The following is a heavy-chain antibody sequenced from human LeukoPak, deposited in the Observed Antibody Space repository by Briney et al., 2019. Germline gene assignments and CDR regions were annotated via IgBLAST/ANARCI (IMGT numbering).Heavy chain of an antibody. CDR1: GGSFSGFY. J-gene: IGHJ4*02. V-gene: IGHV4-59*01. CDR2: IYYSGST. D-gene: IGHD5-12*01. CDR3: ARGRDGYDLAPGY. Sequence: SETLSLTCAVYGGSFSGFYWSWIRQPPGKGLEWIGYIYYSGSTNYNPSLKSRVTISVDTSKNQFSLKLSSVTAADTAVYYCARGRDGYDLAPGYWGQGTLVTVSS.